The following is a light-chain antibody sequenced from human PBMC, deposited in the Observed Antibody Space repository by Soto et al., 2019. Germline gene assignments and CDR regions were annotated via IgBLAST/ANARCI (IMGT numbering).Light chain of an antibody. CDR1: SSDVGAYKY. V-gene: IGLV2-8*01. CDR2: EVT. J-gene: IGLJ3*02. CDR3: TSYVGNDIWV. Sequence: HSALTQPPSASGSPGQSVTISCTGTSSDVGAYKYVSWYQQYPGKAPKLMIYEVTKQPSGVPDRFSGSKSGNTASLTVSGLQAEDEAYYYCTSYVGNDIWVFGGGTKLTVL.